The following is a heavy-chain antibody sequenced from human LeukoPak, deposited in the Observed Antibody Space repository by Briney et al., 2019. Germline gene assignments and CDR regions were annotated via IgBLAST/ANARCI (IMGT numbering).Heavy chain of an antibody. D-gene: IGHD5-24*01. J-gene: IGHJ4*02. CDR1: GGSISGYY. CDR2: IYYSGST. CDR3: ARGKEMATT. Sequence: SETLSLTCSVSGGSISGYYWSWIRQPPGKGLEWIGYIYYSGSTNYNPSLKSRVTISVDTSKNQFSLKLRSVTAADTAVYYCARGKEMATTWGQGTLATVSS. V-gene: IGHV4-59*01.